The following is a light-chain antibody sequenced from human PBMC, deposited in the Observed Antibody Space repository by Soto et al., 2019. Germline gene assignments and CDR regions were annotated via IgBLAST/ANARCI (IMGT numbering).Light chain of an antibody. J-gene: IGKJ1*01. CDR1: QSIKNY. Sequence: IRMTQSPSSLSASVGDRVTITCRASQSIKNYLNWYQQTPGKAPKLLVYAASTLQSGVPSRFSGSGSGTDFTLTISSLQPEDFATYYCLQDYNYPWTFGQGTKVDIK. CDR2: AAS. CDR3: LQDYNYPWT. V-gene: IGKV1-6*02.